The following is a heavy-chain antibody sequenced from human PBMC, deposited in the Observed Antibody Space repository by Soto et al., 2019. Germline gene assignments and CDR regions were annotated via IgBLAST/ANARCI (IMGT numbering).Heavy chain of an antibody. J-gene: IGHJ3*02. CDR3: AADPFDCSCGSCYGYDAFDI. CDR2: IVVGSGNT. D-gene: IGHD2-15*01. CDR1: GFTFTSSA. Sequence: QMQLVQSGPEVKKPGTSVKVSCKASGFTFTSSAMQWVRQARGQRLEWIGWIVVGSGNTNYAQKFQERVTITRDMSTSTAYMVLSSLRSEDTAVYYCAADPFDCSCGSCYGYDAFDIWGQGTMVTVSS. V-gene: IGHV1-58*02.